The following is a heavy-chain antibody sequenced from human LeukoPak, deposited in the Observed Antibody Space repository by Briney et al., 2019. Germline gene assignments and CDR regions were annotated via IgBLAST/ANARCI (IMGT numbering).Heavy chain of an antibody. Sequence: TLRPSCAASGFTPTSVWITTVRESAGHRVEGGASIGEEGSEKTSVASLKGRFTISRDNAKNSLYLQMDRMRAEDTAVYCCARGPTNGQAFDYWGQGTLVSVSS. CDR3: ARGPTNGQAFDY. V-gene: IGHV3-7*01. CDR2: IGEEGSEK. D-gene: IGHD2-8*01. CDR1: GFTPTSVW. J-gene: IGHJ4*02.